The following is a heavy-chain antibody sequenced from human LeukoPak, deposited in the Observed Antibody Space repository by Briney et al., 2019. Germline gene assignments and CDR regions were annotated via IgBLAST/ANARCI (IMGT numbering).Heavy chain of an antibody. D-gene: IGHD3-22*01. CDR2: MNPNSGKT. CDR1: GYTFSSYD. CDR3: ARGPTQVVVLRYYYMDV. J-gene: IGHJ6*03. V-gene: IGHV1-8*01. Sequence: GASVKVSCKPSGYTFSSYDINWGRQATGQGLEWMGWMNPNSGKTGYAQKFQGRVTMTRNTSISTAYMELSSLRSEDTAVYYCARGPTQVVVLRYYYMDVWGKGTTVTVSS.